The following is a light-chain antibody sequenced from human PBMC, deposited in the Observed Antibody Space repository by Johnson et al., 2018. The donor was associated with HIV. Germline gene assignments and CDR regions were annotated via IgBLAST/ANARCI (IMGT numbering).Light chain of an antibody. V-gene: IGLV1-51*01. CDR3: GTWDISLGVGYV. J-gene: IGLJ1*01. Sequence: QAVLTQPPSVSAAPGQKVTISCSGSSSNIGKNYVSWYQQLPGTAPKLLIFDNHKRPSGIPDRFSGSKSGTSATLGITGLQTGDEADYYCGTWDISLGVGYVFGTGTKVTVV. CDR1: SSNIGKNY. CDR2: DNH.